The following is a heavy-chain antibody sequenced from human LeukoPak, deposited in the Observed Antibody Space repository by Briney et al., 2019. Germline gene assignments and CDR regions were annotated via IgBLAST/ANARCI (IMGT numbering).Heavy chain of an antibody. CDR2: INSDESST. Sequence: GGSLRLSCAASGFTFSSYWMHWVRQAPGEGLVWVSRINSDESSTNYADSVKGRFTISRDNAKNTLYLQMNSLRAEDTAVYYCARINGANSPIDYWGQGTLVTVSS. CDR3: ARINGANSPIDY. CDR1: GFTFSSYW. J-gene: IGHJ4*02. D-gene: IGHD4-23*01. V-gene: IGHV3-74*01.